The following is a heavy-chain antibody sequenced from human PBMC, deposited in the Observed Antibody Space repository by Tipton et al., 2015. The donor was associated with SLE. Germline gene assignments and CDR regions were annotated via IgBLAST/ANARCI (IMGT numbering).Heavy chain of an antibody. D-gene: IGHD3-22*01. Sequence: TLSLTCTVSGGSISSGSYYWSWIRQPAGKGLEWIGRIYTSGSTNYNPSLKSRVTISVDTSKNQFSLRLRSVTAADTAVYYCARLAHYNSNWYLGVWGQGSLVTVSS. CDR2: IYTSGST. V-gene: IGHV4-61*02. CDR3: ARLAHYNSNWYLGV. CDR1: GGSISSGSYY. J-gene: IGHJ4*02.